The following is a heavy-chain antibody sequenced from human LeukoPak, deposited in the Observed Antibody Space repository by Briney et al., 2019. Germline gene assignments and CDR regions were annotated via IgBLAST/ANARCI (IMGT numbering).Heavy chain of an antibody. CDR1: GYTFTSLG. D-gene: IGHD4-17*01. CDR2: ISAYNGNT. J-gene: IGHJ4*02. Sequence: ASVKVSCKAPGYTFTSLGISWMRQAPGQGLEWMGWISAYNGNTNYAQKFQGRVTMTTDTSTSTAYMDLRSLRSDDTAVYYCARDLGASTVIFFDYWGPGTLVTVSS. V-gene: IGHV1-18*01. CDR3: ARDLGASTVIFFDY.